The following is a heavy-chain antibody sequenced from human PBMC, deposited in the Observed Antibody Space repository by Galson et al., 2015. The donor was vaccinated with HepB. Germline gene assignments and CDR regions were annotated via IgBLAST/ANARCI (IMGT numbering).Heavy chain of an antibody. CDR3: ARGELYGDYGWYFDL. Sequence: SLRLSCAASGFTFSSYGMHWVRQAPGKGLEWVAVIWYDGSNKYYADSVKGRFTISRDNSKNTLYLQMNSLRAEDTAVYYCARGELYGDYGWYFDLWGRGTLVTVSS. CDR2: IWYDGSNK. D-gene: IGHD4-17*01. J-gene: IGHJ2*01. V-gene: IGHV3-33*01. CDR1: GFTFSSYG.